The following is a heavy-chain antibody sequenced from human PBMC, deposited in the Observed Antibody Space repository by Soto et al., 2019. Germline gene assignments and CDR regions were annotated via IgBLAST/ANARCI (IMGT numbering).Heavy chain of an antibody. D-gene: IGHD3-3*01. J-gene: IGHJ5*02. CDR2: MSYDGSHK. Sequence: QVQLVESGGGVVQPGRSLRLSCAASGFTFSRYGMHWVRQAPGKGLEWLTVMSYDGSHKQYADSVKGRFTISRDNSKNTLYLQMDSLTTEGTAVYYGAKDPKDGSGSINWFDPWGQGTLVTVSS. V-gene: IGHV3-30*18. CDR3: AKDPKDGSGSINWFDP. CDR1: GFTFSRYG.